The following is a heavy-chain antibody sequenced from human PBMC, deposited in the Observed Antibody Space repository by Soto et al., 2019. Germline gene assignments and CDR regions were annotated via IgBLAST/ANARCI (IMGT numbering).Heavy chain of an antibody. J-gene: IGHJ4*02. CDR3: TKDRETAWFPDF. V-gene: IGHV3-23*01. Sequence: PGGSLRLSCAASGFGFNDYALSWVRQAPGKGLEWVSTISGGDTYYADFVKGRFTISRDISKNTLYLQMDGLRAEDTAIYYCTKDRETAWFPDFWGQGTLVTVSS. CDR1: GFGFNDYA. CDR2: ISGGDT. D-gene: IGHD3-10*01.